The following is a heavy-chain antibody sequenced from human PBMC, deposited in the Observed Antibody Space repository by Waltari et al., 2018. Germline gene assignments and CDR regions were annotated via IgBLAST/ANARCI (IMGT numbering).Heavy chain of an antibody. Sequence: QLQLQESGPRLVRPSETLSLTCTVSGGSISSPTYYWAWIRQTPGKGLEWIGYIHYSGNTYYNPSLRSRVTISVDTSKNQFSLNLRSVTAADTAVYYCARRVVTTGGVDYWGQGTLVTVSS. CDR3: ARRVVTTGGVDY. CDR1: GGSISSPTYY. J-gene: IGHJ4*02. V-gene: IGHV4-39*07. D-gene: IGHD2-21*02. CDR2: IHYSGNT.